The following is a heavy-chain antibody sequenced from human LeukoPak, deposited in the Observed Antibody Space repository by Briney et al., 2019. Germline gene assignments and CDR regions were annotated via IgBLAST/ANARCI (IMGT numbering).Heavy chain of an antibody. CDR1: GFTFSSYA. CDR2: ISGSGVST. J-gene: IGHJ3*02. Sequence: PGGSLRLSCAVSGFTFSSYAMNWVRQAPGKGLEWASVISGSGVSTYYADSVKGRLTISRDNSKNTLYLQMNSLRAEDTALYYCAKSDTGAHSLDIWGQGTMVTVSS. V-gene: IGHV3-23*01. D-gene: IGHD1-1*01. CDR3: AKSDTGAHSLDI.